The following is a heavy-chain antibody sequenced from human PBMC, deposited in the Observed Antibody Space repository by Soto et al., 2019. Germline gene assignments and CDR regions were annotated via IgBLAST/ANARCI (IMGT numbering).Heavy chain of an antibody. J-gene: IGHJ4*02. CDR2: IYYSGST. CDR1: GGSISSYY. D-gene: IGHD2-8*01. Sequence: QVQLQESGPGLVKPSETLFLICSVSGGSISSYYWSWIRQPPGKGLEWIGYIYYSGSTNYNPSLKSRVPISVDTSKNQFSLKLSSVTAADTAVYYCARRYAGNFDYWGQGTLVTVSS. V-gene: IGHV4-59*01. CDR3: ARRYAGNFDY.